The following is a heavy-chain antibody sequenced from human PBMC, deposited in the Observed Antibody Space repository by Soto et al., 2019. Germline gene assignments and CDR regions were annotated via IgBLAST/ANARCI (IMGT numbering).Heavy chain of an antibody. CDR2: INHSGST. CDR1: GGSFSGYY. V-gene: IGHV4-34*01. J-gene: IGHJ6*02. CDR3: ARVGCGITAAAWYGNNYYYYGMDV. D-gene: IGHD3-3*01. Sequence: SETLSLTSAVYGGSFSGYYWSWIRQPPGKGLEWIGEINHSGSTNYNPSLKSRVTISVDTSKNQFSLKLSSVTAADTAVYYCARVGCGITAAAWYGNNYYYYGMDVWGQGTTVT.